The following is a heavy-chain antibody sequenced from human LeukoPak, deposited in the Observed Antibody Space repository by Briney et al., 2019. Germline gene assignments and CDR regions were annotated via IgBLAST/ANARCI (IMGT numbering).Heavy chain of an antibody. CDR2: INPNGGGT. Sequence: ASVKVSCKASGYTFTGYYMHWVRQAPGQGLEWMGWINPNGGGTNYAQKFQGRVTMTRDTSISTAYMELSRLRSDDTAVYYCARADYCSGGSCYSGNFDYWGQGTLVTVSS. D-gene: IGHD2-15*01. CDR1: GYTFTGYY. J-gene: IGHJ4*02. V-gene: IGHV1-2*02. CDR3: ARADYCSGGSCYSGNFDY.